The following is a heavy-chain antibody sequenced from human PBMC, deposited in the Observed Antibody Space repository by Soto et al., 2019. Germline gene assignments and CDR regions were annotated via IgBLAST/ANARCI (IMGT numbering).Heavy chain of an antibody. CDR2: ISSSGSTI. CDR3: ASWALPPIVATITGMDV. V-gene: IGHV3-48*03. Sequence: TGGSLRLSCAASGFTFSSYEMNWVRQAPWKGLEWVSYISSSGSTIYYADSVKGRFTISRDNAKNSLYLQMNSLRAEDTAVYYCASWALPPIVATITGMDVWGQGTTVTVSS. J-gene: IGHJ6*02. CDR1: GFTFSSYE. D-gene: IGHD5-12*01.